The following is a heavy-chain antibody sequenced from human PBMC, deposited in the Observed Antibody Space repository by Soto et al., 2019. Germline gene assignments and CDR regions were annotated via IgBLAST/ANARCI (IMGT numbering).Heavy chain of an antibody. CDR3: ARGGFSSSWRFDY. V-gene: IGHV1-69*06. D-gene: IGHD6-13*01. CDR2: IMATFGPA. J-gene: IGHJ4*02. Sequence: VASVKVSCKASGGTLRNYTISWVLQAPGQGLEWMGGIMATFGPANSAQKFQGRVRIIADKSTDTAYLELSSLRSEDTAVYYCARGGFSSSWRFDYWGQGTLVTVSS. CDR1: GGTLRNYT.